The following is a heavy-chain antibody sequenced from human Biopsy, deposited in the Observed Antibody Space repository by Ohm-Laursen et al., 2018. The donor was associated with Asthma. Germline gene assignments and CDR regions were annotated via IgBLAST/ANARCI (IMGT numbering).Heavy chain of an antibody. J-gene: IGHJ4*02. D-gene: IGHD4-17*01. CDR3: ASDFPKDYVRYNFQF. Sequence: AASVKVSCKICGYSLTDLSMHWVRQAPGKGLEWMGGHGHEEGGTVNARRFQGRVTMTEDTSTDTAYMELSSLSSDDTAVYYCASDFPKDYVRYNFQFWGQGTLVTVSS. V-gene: IGHV1-24*01. CDR2: HGHEEGGT. CDR1: GYSLTDLS.